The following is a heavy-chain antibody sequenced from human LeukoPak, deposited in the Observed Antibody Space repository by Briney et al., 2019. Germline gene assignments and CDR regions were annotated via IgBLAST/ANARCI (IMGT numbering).Heavy chain of an antibody. V-gene: IGHV4-39*01. CDR3: ARTPDYSNYVDY. Sequence: SETLSLTCTVSGGSVSSSSYYWGWIRQPPGKGLEWIGSIYYSGSTYYNPSLKSRVTISVDTSKNQFSLKLSSVTAADTAVYYCARTPDYSNYVDYWGQGTLVTVSS. D-gene: IGHD4-4*01. CDR1: GGSVSSSSYY. CDR2: IYYSGST. J-gene: IGHJ4*02.